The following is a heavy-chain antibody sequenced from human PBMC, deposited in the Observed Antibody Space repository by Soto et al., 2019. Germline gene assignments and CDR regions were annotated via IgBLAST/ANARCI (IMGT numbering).Heavy chain of an antibody. J-gene: IGHJ2*01. V-gene: IGHV3-33*01. CDR1: GFTFSSYG. CDR3: ARDRPIVGATRYFDP. D-gene: IGHD1-26*01. Sequence: QVQLVESGGGVVQPGRSLRLSCAASGFTFSSYGMHWVRQAPGKGLEWVAVIWYDGCNKYYADSVKGRFTISRDNSKNTLYLQMNSLRAEDTAVYYCARDRPIVGATRYFDPWGRGTLVTVSS. CDR2: IWYDGCNK.